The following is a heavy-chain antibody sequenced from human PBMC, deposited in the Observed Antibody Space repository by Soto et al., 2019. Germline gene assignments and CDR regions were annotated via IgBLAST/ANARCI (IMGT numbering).Heavy chain of an antibody. CDR3: ARGIAVAPGAFDI. J-gene: IGHJ3*02. D-gene: IGHD6-19*01. CDR2: IKSKTDGGTT. V-gene: IGHV3-15*07. CDR1: GFTFSNAW. Sequence: GGSLRLSCAASGFTFSNAWINWVRQAPGKGLEWVGRIKSKTDGGTTEYAAPVKGRVTISRDDSKNSLYLQMNSLKTEDTAVYYCARGIAVAPGAFDIWGQGTTVTVSS.